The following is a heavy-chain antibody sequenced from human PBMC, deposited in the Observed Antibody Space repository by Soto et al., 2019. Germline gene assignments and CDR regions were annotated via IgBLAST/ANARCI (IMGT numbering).Heavy chain of an antibody. CDR1: GFSLSTSGVG. CDR2: IYRNDDR. V-gene: IGHV2-5*01. Sequence: QITLKESGPTLVKPTQTLTLTCTFSGFSLSTSGVGVGWIRQPPGKALEWLALIYRNDDRRYSPSLKSRLTITKDPTNSQLVLKMTNMAPVDTGTYYCAHGSETGGLKYGGQGTLVTVSS. D-gene: IGHD2-15*01. J-gene: IGHJ4*02. CDR3: AHGSETGGLKY.